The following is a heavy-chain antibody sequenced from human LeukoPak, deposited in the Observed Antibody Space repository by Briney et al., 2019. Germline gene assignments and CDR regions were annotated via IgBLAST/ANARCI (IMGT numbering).Heavy chain of an antibody. V-gene: IGHV4-39*01. J-gene: IGHJ4*02. Sequence: TSSETLSLTCTVSGGSISSEHYYWAWIRQPPGKGLEWIASIYYSGSTYYSPSLKSRVTISVDTSKNQFSLRVNSVTAADTGIYYCARQEQLWLEGYWGQGILVTVSS. CDR1: GGSISSEHYY. CDR2: IYYSGST. CDR3: ARQEQLWLEGY. D-gene: IGHD3-10*01.